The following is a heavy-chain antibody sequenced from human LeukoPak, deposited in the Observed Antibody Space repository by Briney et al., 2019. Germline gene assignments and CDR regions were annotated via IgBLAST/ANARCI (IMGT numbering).Heavy chain of an antibody. CDR1: GDFITAYY. V-gene: IGHV4-59*01. CDR3: ASNTGTVFDY. CDR2: VYYTGST. J-gene: IGHJ4*02. Sequence: SETLSLTCTVSGDFITAYYWSWIRQPPGKGLEWLGYVYYTGSTEYNPSLRSRVTISLEMSKHQFSLNLASVTAADTAVYYCASNTGTVFDYWGQGALVTVSS. D-gene: IGHD7-27*01.